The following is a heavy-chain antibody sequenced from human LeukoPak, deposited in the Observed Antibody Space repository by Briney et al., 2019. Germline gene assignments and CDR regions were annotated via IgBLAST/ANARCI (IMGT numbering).Heavy chain of an antibody. CDR1: GGSISSYY. D-gene: IGHD3-16*01. CDR2: IHYSGST. Sequence: SETLSLTCAVSGGSISSYYWSWIRQPPGKGLEWIGYIHYSGSTNYNPSLKSRVTMSVDTSKNQFSLKLSSVTAADTAVYYCARDLFGGGRIDYWGQGTLVTVSS. J-gene: IGHJ4*02. CDR3: ARDLFGGGRIDY. V-gene: IGHV4-59*01.